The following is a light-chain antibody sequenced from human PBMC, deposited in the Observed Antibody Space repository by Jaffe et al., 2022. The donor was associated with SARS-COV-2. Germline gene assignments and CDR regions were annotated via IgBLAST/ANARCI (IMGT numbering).Light chain of an antibody. CDR1: QSVLYYSNSKNY. Sequence: DIVMTQSPDSLAVSLGERATINCKSSQSVLYYSNSKNYLAWYQQKPGQPPKLLIYWASTRESGVPDRFSGSGSGTDFTLTIRSLQAEDVAVYYCQQYYSTPWTFGQGTKVEIK. CDR3: QQYYSTPWT. CDR2: WAS. V-gene: IGKV4-1*01. J-gene: IGKJ1*01.